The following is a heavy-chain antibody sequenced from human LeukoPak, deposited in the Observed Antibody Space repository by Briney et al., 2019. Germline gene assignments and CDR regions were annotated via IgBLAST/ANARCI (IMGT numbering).Heavy chain of an antibody. Sequence: SETLSLTCSVSGGSISSSDHYWAWVRQPPGKGLEWIGNVSYTGRTNYNPSLKSRLTISVDMSKNSFSLRLTSVTAADTAVYYCASHGGGTEITDYWGQGTLVTVSS. J-gene: IGHJ4*02. D-gene: IGHD3-16*01. V-gene: IGHV4-39*02. CDR2: VSYTGRT. CDR1: GGSISSSDHY. CDR3: ASHGGGTEITDY.